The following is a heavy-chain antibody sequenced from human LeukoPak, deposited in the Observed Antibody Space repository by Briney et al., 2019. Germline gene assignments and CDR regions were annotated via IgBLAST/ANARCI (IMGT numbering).Heavy chain of an antibody. V-gene: IGHV3-23*01. Sequence: PGGSLRLSCAASGFTFSSYAMNWVRQAPGKGLEWVSTISGRGDSTYYADSVKGRFTISRDNSKNTLSLQMNSLRAEDTAVYYCAKFVNYDSTGLKTAFDYWGQGTLVTVSS. J-gene: IGHJ4*02. CDR2: ISGRGDST. D-gene: IGHD3-22*01. CDR3: AKFVNYDSTGLKTAFDY. CDR1: GFTFSSYA.